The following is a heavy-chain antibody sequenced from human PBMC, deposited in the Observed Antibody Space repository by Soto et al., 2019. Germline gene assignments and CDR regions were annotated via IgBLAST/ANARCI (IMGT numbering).Heavy chain of an antibody. CDR3: ATLLVGNGGRGY. D-gene: IGHD2-2*01. Sequence: SETLSLTCTVSGGSISSYYWSWIRQPPGKGLEWIGYIYYSGSTNYNPSLESRVTMSVDTSKKQLSLRLSSVTAADTAVYYCATLLVGNGGRGYWGQGILVTVSS. J-gene: IGHJ4*02. CDR1: GGSISSYY. CDR2: IYYSGST. V-gene: IGHV4-59*01.